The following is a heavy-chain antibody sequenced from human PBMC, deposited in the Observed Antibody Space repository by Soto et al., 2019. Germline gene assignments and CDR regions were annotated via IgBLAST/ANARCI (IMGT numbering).Heavy chain of an antibody. CDR3: ARDQRSSCYLGYYYYYAMDF. V-gene: IGHV1-24*01. CDR2: FDPEDGET. Sequence: ASVKVSCKVSGYTLTELSMHWVRQAPGKGLEWMGGFDPEDGETIYAQKFQGRVTMTEDTSTDTAYMELSSLRSEDTAVYYCARDQRSSCYLGYYYYYAMDFWGPRPTVT. CDR1: GYTLTELS. J-gene: IGHJ6*02. D-gene: IGHD6-13*01.